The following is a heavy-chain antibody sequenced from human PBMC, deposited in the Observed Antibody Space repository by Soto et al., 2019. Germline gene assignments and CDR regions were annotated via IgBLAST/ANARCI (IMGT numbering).Heavy chain of an antibody. CDR3: ARDLSGWFDP. D-gene: IGHD2-8*02. CDR2: IYHTGST. Sequence: SETLSLTCAVSGGSISTSNWWSWVRQPPGKGLEWIGKIYHTGSTNYNPSLESRVTISVDKSKNQFSLKLSSVTAADTAVYYCARDLSGWFDPWGQGTLVTVSS. CDR1: GGSISTSNW. V-gene: IGHV4-4*02. J-gene: IGHJ5*02.